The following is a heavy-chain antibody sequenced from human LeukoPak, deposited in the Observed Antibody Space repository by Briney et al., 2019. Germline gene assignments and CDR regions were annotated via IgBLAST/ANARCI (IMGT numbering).Heavy chain of an antibody. J-gene: IGHJ3*02. Sequence: PGGSLRLSCAASEFSVGSNYMTWVRQAPGKGLEWVSLIYSGGSTYYADSVKGRFTISRDNSKNTLYLQMNSLRAEDTAVYYCARGRTYSGSYRAFDIWGQGTMVTVSS. V-gene: IGHV3-66*01. CDR2: IYSGGST. CDR1: EFSVGSNY. D-gene: IGHD1-26*01. CDR3: ARGRTYSGSYRAFDI.